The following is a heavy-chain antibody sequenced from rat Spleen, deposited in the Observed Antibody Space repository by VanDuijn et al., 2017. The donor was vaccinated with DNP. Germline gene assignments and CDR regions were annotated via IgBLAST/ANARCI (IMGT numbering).Heavy chain of an antibody. CDR2: ISYDGSST. D-gene: IGHD1-11*01. CDR3: ARVLTTEGMDA. CDR1: GFTFSDYN. V-gene: IGHV5-7*01. Sequence: EVQLVESGGGLVQPGRSLKLSCAASGFTFSDYNMAWVRQPPKKGLEWVATISYDGSSTFYRDSVKGRFTISRDNAKSSLYLQMDSLRSEDTATYYCARVLTTEGMDAWGQGTSVTVSS. J-gene: IGHJ4*01.